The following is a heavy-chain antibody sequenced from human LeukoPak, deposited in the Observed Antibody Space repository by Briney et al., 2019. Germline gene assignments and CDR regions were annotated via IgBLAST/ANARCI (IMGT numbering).Heavy chain of an antibody. CDR1: GFTCSSYA. J-gene: IGHJ4*02. CDR2: ISGSVGAT. CDR3: ARYSDDAQLPIDY. V-gene: IGHV3-23*01. Sequence: GGSLRLSCVASGFTCSSYAMSWGRQAPAKGLQWVSAISGSVGATYYADSLKGRFTISRDNSKNTLYLQMNSLRAEDTAVYYCARYSDDAQLPIDYCGQGTLVTVSS. D-gene: IGHD4-23*01.